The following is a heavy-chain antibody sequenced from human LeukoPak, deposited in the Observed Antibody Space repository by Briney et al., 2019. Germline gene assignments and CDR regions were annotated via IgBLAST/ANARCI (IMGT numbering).Heavy chain of an antibody. Sequence: ASVKVSCKVSGYTLTELSMHWVRQAPGKGLEWMGGFDPEDGETIYAQKFQGRVTMTEDTSTDTAYMELSSLRSEDTAVYYCATWVGATDYDAFDIWGQGTMVTVSS. CDR1: GYTLTELS. V-gene: IGHV1-24*01. D-gene: IGHD1-26*01. CDR3: ATWVGATDYDAFDI. CDR2: FDPEDGET. J-gene: IGHJ3*02.